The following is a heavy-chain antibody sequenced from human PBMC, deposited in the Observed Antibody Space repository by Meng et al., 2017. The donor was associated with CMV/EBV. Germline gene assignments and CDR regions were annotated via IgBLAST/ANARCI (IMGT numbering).Heavy chain of an antibody. J-gene: IGHJ3*02. CDR1: GYTFTSYG. D-gene: IGHD2-2*01. CDR2: ISAYNGNT. Sequence: VKVSCKASGYTFTSYGISWVRQAPGQGLEWMGWISAYNGNTNYAQKLQDRVTMTTDTSTSTAYMELRSLRSDDTAVYYCARYCSSTSCPVRAFDIWGQGTMVTVSS. CDR3: ARYCSSTSCPVRAFDI. V-gene: IGHV1-18*01.